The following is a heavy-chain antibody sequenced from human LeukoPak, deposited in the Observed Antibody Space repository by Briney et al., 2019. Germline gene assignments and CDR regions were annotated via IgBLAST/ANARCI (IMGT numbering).Heavy chain of an antibody. CDR3: ASTWPDSSGYHFPPKRDDAFDV. CDR1: GGSISSSSYY. CDR2: MYYSGST. V-gene: IGHV4-39*01. J-gene: IGHJ3*01. D-gene: IGHD3-22*01. Sequence: PSETLSLTCTVSGGSISSSSYYWGWIRQPPGKGLEWIGSMYYSGSTYYNPSLKSRVTISVDTSKNQFPLKLSSVTAADTAVYYRASTWPDSSGYHFPPKRDDAFDVWGQGTMVTVSS.